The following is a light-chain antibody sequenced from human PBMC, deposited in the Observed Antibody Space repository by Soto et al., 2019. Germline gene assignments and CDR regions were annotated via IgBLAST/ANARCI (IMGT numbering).Light chain of an antibody. CDR2: ASS. J-gene: IGLJ1*01. Sequence: QSALTQPASVSGSPGQSITISCTGTSSDVGGYNYVSWYQHHAGKAPRLMIYASSNRPSGVSHRFSGSRSGNTASLTISGLQAEDEADYYCSSYTSGTTLYVFGTGIKVTVL. CDR3: SSYTSGTTLYV. CDR1: SSDVGGYNY. V-gene: IGLV2-14*01.